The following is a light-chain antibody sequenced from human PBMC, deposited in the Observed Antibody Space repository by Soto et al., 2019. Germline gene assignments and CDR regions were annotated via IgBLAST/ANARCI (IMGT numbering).Light chain of an antibody. CDR2: GTS. J-gene: IGKJ2*01. V-gene: IGKV3-11*01. CDR3: QPRAN. Sequence: EIVLTQSPASLALSPGERATLSCRASLSVSGYLAWYQQRPNQAPRLLIHGTSNRATGIPARFSGEGSGTDITLNNSRLEPEDSAVYYCQPRANFGQGTLLEIK. CDR1: LSVSGY.